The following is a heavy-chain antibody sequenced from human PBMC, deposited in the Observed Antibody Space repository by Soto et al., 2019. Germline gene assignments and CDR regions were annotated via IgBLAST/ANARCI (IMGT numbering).Heavy chain of an antibody. CDR3: ARDLVTYNSTYYYYGMDV. D-gene: IGHD3-9*01. Sequence: ASVKVSCKASGYTFTSYGISWVRQAPGQGLEWMGWISAYNGNTNYAQKLQGRVTMTTDTSTSTAYMELRSLRSDDTAVYYCARDLVTYNSTYYYYGMDVWGQVTTVTVSS. J-gene: IGHJ6*02. CDR2: ISAYNGNT. CDR1: GYTFTSYG. V-gene: IGHV1-18*01.